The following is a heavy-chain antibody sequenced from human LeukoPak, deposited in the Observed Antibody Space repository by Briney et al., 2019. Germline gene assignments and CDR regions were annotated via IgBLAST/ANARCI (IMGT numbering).Heavy chain of an antibody. CDR1: GGTFSSCA. J-gene: IGHJ4*02. V-gene: IGHV1-69*13. CDR3: ARDGVSDILTGSHY. Sequence: GASVKVSCKASGGTFSSCAISWVRQAPGQGLEWMGGIIPIFGTANYAQKFQGRVTITADESTSTAYMELSSLRSEDTDVYYCARDGVSDILTGSHYWGQGTLVTVSS. D-gene: IGHD3-9*01. CDR2: IIPIFGTA.